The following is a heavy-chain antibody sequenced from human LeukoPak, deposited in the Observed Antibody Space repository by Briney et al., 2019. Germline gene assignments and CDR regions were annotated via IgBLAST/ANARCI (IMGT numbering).Heavy chain of an antibody. V-gene: IGHV1-46*01. CDR2: INPSGGSP. D-gene: IGHD3-10*01. CDR1: GYTFTSYY. J-gene: IGHJ4*02. CDR3: ARDRAAPLYYFDY. Sequence: ASVKVSCKASGYTFTSYYIHWVRQVPGQGLEWVGIINPSGGSPTYTQKFQGRVTMTRDTSISTAYMELSRLRSDDTAVYYCARDRAAPLYYFDYWGQGTLVTVSS.